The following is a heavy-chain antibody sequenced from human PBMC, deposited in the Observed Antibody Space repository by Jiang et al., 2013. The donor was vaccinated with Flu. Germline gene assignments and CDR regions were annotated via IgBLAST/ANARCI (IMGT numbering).Heavy chain of an antibody. CDR3: AREGSCSSGYFCYYYGMDV. D-gene: IGHD3-22*01. V-gene: IGHV1-69*01. J-gene: IGHJ6*02. CDR2: IIPIFGTA. CDR1: GGTFSSYA. Sequence: GAEVKKPGSSVKVSCKASGGTFSSYAISWVRQAPGQGLEWMGGIIPIFGTANYAQKFQGRVTITADESTSTAYMELSSLRSEDTAVYYCAREGSCSSGYFCYYYGMDVWGQGTTVTVSS.